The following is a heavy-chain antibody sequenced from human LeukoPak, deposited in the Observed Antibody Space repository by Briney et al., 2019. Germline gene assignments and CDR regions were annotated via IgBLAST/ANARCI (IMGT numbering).Heavy chain of an antibody. D-gene: IGHD3-10*01. CDR3: ARYESGSMYDY. J-gene: IGHJ4*02. CDR2: IYYSGST. Sequence: SETLSLTCTVSGDSISGNRHYWGWIRQPPGKGLEWLGSIYYSGSTQYNPSLKSRVTISIDTSKNQFSLKVSSVTAADTAVYYCARYESGSMYDYWGQGTLVTVSS. CDR1: GDSISGNRHY. V-gene: IGHV4-39*07.